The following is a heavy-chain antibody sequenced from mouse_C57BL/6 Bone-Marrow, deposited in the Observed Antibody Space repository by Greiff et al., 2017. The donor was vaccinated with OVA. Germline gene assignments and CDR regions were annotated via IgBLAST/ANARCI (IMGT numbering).Heavy chain of an antibody. CDR1: EYEFPSHD. CDR3: ERQKDYGYDWYFDV. D-gene: IGHD2-2*01. Sequence: VQLKESGGGLVQPGESLKLSCESNEYEFPSHDMSWVRKTPEKRLELVAAINSDGGSTYYPDTMERRFIISRDNTKKTLYLQMSSLRSEDTALYYCERQKDYGYDWYFDVWGTGTTVTVSS. V-gene: IGHV5-2*01. J-gene: IGHJ1*03. CDR2: INSDGGST.